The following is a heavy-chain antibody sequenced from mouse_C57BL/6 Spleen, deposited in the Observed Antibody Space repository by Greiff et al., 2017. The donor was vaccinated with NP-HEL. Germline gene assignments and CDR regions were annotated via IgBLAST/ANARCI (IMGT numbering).Heavy chain of an antibody. D-gene: IGHD4-1*01. CDR2: ISSGGSYT. J-gene: IGHJ1*03. CDR1: GFTFSSYG. Sequence: VQLKESGGDLVKPGGSLKLSCAASGFTFSSYGMSWVRQTPDKRLEWVATISSGGSYTYYPDSVKGRFTISRDNAKNTLYLQMSSLKSEDTAMYYYARQSGTDWYFDVWGTGTTVTVSS. CDR3: ARQSGTDWYFDV. V-gene: IGHV5-6*01.